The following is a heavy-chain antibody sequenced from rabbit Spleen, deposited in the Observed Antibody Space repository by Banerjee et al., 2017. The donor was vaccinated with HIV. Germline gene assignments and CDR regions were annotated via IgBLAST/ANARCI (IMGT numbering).Heavy chain of an antibody. CDR2: IYAGNSGST. CDR3: ARGQLHYFML. V-gene: IGHV1S40*01. J-gene: IGHJ4*01. CDR1: GFSFNSGYD. Sequence: QSLEESGGGLVKPGASLTLTCKASGFSFNSGYDMCWVRQAPGKGLEWIACIYAGNSGSTYSATWAKGRFTISKTSSTTVTLQMTSLTAADTATYFCARGQLHYFMLWGQGTLVTVS.